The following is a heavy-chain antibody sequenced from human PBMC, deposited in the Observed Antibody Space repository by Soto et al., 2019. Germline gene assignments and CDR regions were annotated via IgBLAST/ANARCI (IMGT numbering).Heavy chain of an antibody. CDR1: GFTVSSNY. J-gene: IGHJ4*02. CDR2: IYSGGST. CDR3: ARDRSSGWLYYFDY. V-gene: IGHV3-53*02. Sequence: EVQLVETGGGLIKPGGSLRLSCAASGFTVSSNYMSWVRQAPGKGLEWVSVIYSGGSTYYADSVKGRFTISRDNSKNTLYLQMNSLRAEDTAVYYCARDRSSGWLYYFDYWGQGTLVTVSS. D-gene: IGHD6-19*01.